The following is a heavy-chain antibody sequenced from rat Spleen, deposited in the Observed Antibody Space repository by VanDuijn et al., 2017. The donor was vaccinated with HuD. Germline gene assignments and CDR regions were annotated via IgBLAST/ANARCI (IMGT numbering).Heavy chain of an antibody. J-gene: IGHJ3*01. Sequence: QVQLKESGPGLVQPSQTLSLTCTIAGFSLTNYNVYWLRQAPGKGLEWMGVIWTGGSTAYNSALKSRLSISRYTSKSQVFLKMNSLQTEDTAIYFCSRDEYRDNWGFAYWGQGTLVTVSS. D-gene: IGHD1-5*01. V-gene: IGHV2-15*01. CDR3: SRDEYRDNWGFAY. CDR1: GFSLTNYN. CDR2: IWTGGST.